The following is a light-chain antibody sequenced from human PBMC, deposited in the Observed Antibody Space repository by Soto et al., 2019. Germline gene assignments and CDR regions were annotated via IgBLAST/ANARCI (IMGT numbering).Light chain of an antibody. Sequence: QSALTQPASVSGSPGQSITISCTGSSSDVGPYNLVSWYQHHPGKAPKLMISEVVKRPSGVSNRFSGSKSGNTASLTISGLQAEDEADYYCCSYAGSSMFVFGGGTKL. CDR2: EVV. CDR1: SSDVGPYNL. J-gene: IGLJ2*01. V-gene: IGLV2-23*02. CDR3: CSYAGSSMFV.